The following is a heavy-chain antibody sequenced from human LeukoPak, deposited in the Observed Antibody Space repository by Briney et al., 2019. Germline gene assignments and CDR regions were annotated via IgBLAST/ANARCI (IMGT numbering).Heavy chain of an antibody. D-gene: IGHD3-22*01. CDR1: GYTFTSYG. J-gene: IGHJ4*02. CDR3: ASSTTGYYDSSGYYYFDY. Sequence: ASVKVSCKASGYTFTSYGISWVRQAPGQGLEWMGWISAYNGNTNYAQKLQGRVTMTTDTSTSTAYMELRSLRSDDTAVHYCASSTTGYYDSSGYYYFDYWGQGTLVTVSS. CDR2: ISAYNGNT. V-gene: IGHV1-18*01.